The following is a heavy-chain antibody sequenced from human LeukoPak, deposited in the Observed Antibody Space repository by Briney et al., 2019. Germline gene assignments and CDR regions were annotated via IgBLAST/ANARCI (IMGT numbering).Heavy chain of an antibody. J-gene: IGHJ6*02. CDR2: INPSGGST. CDR3: ARDLGVAGFMDV. CDR1: GYTFTSYY. Sequence: ASVKVCCKASGYTFTSYYMHWVRQAPGQGLEWMGIINPSGGSTSYAQKFQGRVTMTRDTSTSTVYMELSSLRSEDTAEYYCARDLGVAGFMDVWGQGTTVTVSS. D-gene: IGHD6-19*01. V-gene: IGHV1-46*01.